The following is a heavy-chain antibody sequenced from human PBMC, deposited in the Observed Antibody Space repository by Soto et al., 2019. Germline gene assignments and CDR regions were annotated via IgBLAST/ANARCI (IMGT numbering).Heavy chain of an antibody. J-gene: IGHJ5*02. D-gene: IGHD4-17*01. CDR1: GFSLNSSGET. CDR3: AHNLAVTTRGWFDP. V-gene: IGHV2-5*02. CDR2: IYWDDDK. Sequence: QITLKESGPTLVQPTQTLTLTCTFSGFSLNSSGETVGWIRQPPGKALEWLALIYWDDDKRYRPSLKRRLTITKDTSKNQVVLTMTNMDPVDTATYYCAHNLAVTTRGWFDPWGQGTLVTVSS.